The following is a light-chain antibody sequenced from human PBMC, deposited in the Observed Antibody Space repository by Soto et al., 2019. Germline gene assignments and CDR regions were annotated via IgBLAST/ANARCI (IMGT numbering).Light chain of an antibody. CDR1: SSDIGGYNY. J-gene: IGLJ2*01. CDR2: EVS. Sequence: QSALTQPPSASGSPGQSVTISCTGTSSDIGGYNYVSWYQQYPGKAPKLMIYEVSKRPSGVPDRFSGSKSGNTASLTVSGLQAEDEADYYCSSYTGSAVVVFGGGTKLTVL. V-gene: IGLV2-8*01. CDR3: SSYTGSAVVV.